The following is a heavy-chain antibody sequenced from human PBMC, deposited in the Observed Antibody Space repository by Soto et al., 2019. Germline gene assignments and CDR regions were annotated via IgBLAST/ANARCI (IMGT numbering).Heavy chain of an antibody. Sequence: ASVKVSCKASGGTFSSYAISWVRQAPGQGLEWMGGIIPIFGTANYAQKFQGRVTITADKSTSTAYMELSSLGSEDTAVYYCAREIPDYYDSSGPGSAFDIWGQGTMVTVSS. J-gene: IGHJ3*02. D-gene: IGHD3-22*01. V-gene: IGHV1-69*06. CDR3: AREIPDYYDSSGPGSAFDI. CDR2: IIPIFGTA. CDR1: GGTFSSYA.